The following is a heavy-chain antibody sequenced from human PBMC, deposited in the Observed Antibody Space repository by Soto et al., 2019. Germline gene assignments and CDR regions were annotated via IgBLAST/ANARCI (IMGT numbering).Heavy chain of an antibody. Sequence: PGGSLRLPCAASGFTFSSYGMHWVRQAPGKGLEWVAVISHDGNDKYHADSVKGRFTISRDNSKNTLYLQMNSLRLEDTAVYYCAKDGDVAAAGYYFDYWGRGTLVTVSS. D-gene: IGHD6-13*01. J-gene: IGHJ4*02. CDR3: AKDGDVAAAGYYFDY. CDR1: GFTFSSYG. CDR2: ISHDGNDK. V-gene: IGHV3-30*18.